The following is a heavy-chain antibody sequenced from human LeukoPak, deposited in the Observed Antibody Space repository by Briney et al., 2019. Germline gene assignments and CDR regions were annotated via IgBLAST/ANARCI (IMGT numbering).Heavy chain of an antibody. V-gene: IGHV3-72*01. D-gene: IGHD4-17*01. J-gene: IGHJ4*02. Sequence: PGGSLRLSCAASGFTFSDHYMDWVRQAPGKGLEWVGRIRNKANSYTTEYAASVKGRFTISRDDSKNSLYLQMNSLKTEDTAVYYCARARDYGDHNGIFDYWGQGTLVTVSS. CDR3: ARARDYGDHNGIFDY. CDR2: IRNKANSYTT. CDR1: GFTFSDHY.